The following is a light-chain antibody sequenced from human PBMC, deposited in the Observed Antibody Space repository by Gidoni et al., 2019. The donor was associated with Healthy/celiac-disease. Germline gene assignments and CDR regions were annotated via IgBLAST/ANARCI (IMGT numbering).Light chain of an antibody. Sequence: DIQMTQSPSSLSASAVARVAITCRASQSISSYLNWYQQNPGKAPKLLIYAASSLQSGVPSRFSGSGSGTDFTLTIRSLQPEDVATYYCQQSYRTPYTFGQGTKLEIK. CDR1: QSISSY. J-gene: IGKJ2*01. V-gene: IGKV1-39*01. CDR2: AAS. CDR3: QQSYRTPYT.